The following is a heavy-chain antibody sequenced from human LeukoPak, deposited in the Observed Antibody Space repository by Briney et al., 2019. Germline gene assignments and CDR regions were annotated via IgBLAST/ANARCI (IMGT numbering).Heavy chain of an antibody. CDR2: ISGSGDNT. CDR3: AKKSGPGTDPLDC. D-gene: IGHD3-10*01. Sequence: GGSLRLSCAASGFTFSSYAMSWVRQAPGKGLEWVSTISGSGDNTYYADSVKGRFTISRDNSKNTLFLQMNALRADDTALYYCAKKSGPGTDPLDCWGQGTLVTVSS. CDR1: GFTFSSYA. V-gene: IGHV3-23*01. J-gene: IGHJ4*02.